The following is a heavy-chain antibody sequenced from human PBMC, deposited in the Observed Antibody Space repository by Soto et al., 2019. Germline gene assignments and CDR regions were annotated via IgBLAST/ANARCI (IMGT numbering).Heavy chain of an antibody. D-gene: IGHD4-17*01. CDR1: GFTFSSYA. J-gene: IGHJ6*02. CDR2: ISYDGSNK. Sequence: QVQLVESGGGVVQPGRSLRLSCAASGFTFSSYAMHWVRQAPGKGLEWVAVISYDGSNKYYADSVKGRFTISRDNSKNTLYLQMNILRAEDTAVYYCARDHYGDYYYYGMDVWGQGTTVTVSS. V-gene: IGHV3-30-3*01. CDR3: ARDHYGDYYYYGMDV.